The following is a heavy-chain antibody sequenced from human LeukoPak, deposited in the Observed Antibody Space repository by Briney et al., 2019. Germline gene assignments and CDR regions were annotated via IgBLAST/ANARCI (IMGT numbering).Heavy chain of an antibody. CDR1: GFPFSYYG. J-gene: IGHJ5*02. D-gene: IGHD3-10*01. CDR3: AKDLMRDRWFGES. CDR2: IRYDGNDK. V-gene: IGHV3-30*02. Sequence: GGSLRLSCAASGFPFSYYGMHWVRQAPGEGLEWVAFIRYDGNDKFYADSVKGRFAISRDTSRNTLYLQMNSLRAEDTAVYYCAKDLMRDRWFGESWGQGTPVTVSS.